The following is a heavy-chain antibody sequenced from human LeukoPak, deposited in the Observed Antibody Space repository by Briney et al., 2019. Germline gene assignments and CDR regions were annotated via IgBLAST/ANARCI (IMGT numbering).Heavy chain of an antibody. Sequence: GGSLRLSCAASGFSFISYGMRWVRQAPGKGREWGGVISDDGRRTDDADCVTSRCTISRDNSKDTLYLQMTRLRAEDTAVYCCANRPSDYYDYVSYFDYWGQGTLVTVSS. CDR2: ISDDGRRT. D-gene: IGHD4-17*01. J-gene: IGHJ4*02. CDR3: ANRPSDYYDYVSYFDY. V-gene: IGHV3-30*18. CDR1: GFSFISYG.